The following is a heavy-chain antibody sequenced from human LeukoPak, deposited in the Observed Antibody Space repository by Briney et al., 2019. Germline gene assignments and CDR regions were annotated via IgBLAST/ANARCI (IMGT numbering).Heavy chain of an antibody. V-gene: IGHV1-2*02. CDR1: GFTFSSYA. Sequence: PGRSLRLSCAASGFTFSSYAMHWVRQAPGQGLEWMGWINPNSGGTNYAQKFQGRVTMTRDTSISTAYMELSRLRSDDTAVYYCARVSSGWYLGGWGQGTLVTVSS. CDR2: INPNSGGT. D-gene: IGHD6-19*01. CDR3: ARVSSGWYLGG. J-gene: IGHJ4*02.